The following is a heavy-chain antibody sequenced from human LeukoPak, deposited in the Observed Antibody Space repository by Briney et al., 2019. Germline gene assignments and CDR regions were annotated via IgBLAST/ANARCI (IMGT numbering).Heavy chain of an antibody. J-gene: IGHJ6*02. CDR3: ARMQRTAPGRGYYYYTMDV. D-gene: IGHD6-13*01. Sequence: GPTLVNPTQTLTLTCTFSGFSLSTSGMCVNWIRQPPGKALEWLARIDWDDDKYYNTSLKTRLTISKDTSKNQVVLTMTNMDPVDTATYYCARMQRTAPGRGYYYYTMDVWGQGTTVTVSS. V-gene: IGHV2-70*11. CDR2: IDWDDDK. CDR1: GFSLSTSGMC.